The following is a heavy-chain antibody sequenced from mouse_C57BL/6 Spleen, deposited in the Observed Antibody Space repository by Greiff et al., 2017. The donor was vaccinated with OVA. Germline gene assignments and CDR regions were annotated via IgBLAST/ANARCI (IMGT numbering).Heavy chain of an antibody. J-gene: IGHJ4*01. V-gene: IGHV1-12*01. Sequence: SGAELVRPGASVKMSCKASGYTFTSYNMHWVKQTPRQGLEWIGAIYPGNGDTSYNQKFKGKATLTVDKSSSTAYMQLSSLTSEDSAVYFCARGYYGSSYVTPYAMDYWGQGTSVTVSS. CDR1: GYTFTSYN. D-gene: IGHD1-1*01. CDR3: ARGYYGSSYVTPYAMDY. CDR2: IYPGNGDT.